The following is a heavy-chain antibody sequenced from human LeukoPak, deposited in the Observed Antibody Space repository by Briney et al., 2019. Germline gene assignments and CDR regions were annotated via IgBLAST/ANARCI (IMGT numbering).Heavy chain of an antibody. D-gene: IGHD6-13*01. CDR3: ASAGYSSSWYQP. CDR1: GFTFSSSA. CDR2: ISNNGGYT. Sequence: GGSLRLSRAASGFTFSSSAMSWVRQAPGKGLEWVSAISNNGGYTYYADSVQGRFTISRDNSKSTLCLQMNSLRAEDTAVYYCASAGYSSSWYQPWGQGTLVTVSS. J-gene: IGHJ5*02. V-gene: IGHV3-23*01.